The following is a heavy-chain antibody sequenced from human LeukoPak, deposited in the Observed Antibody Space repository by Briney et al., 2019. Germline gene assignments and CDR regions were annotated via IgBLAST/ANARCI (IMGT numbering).Heavy chain of an antibody. CDR1: GFTFSSCG. J-gene: IGHJ4*02. CDR3: ARVSDYSSGWYGH. CDR2: IWHDGSNK. D-gene: IGHD6-19*01. Sequence: GGSLRLSCAASGFTFSSCGMHWVRQAPGKGLEWVAAIWHDGSNKYYTDSVKGRFTISRDNSKNTLSLQMNSLRAEDTAVYYCARVSDYSSGWYGHWGQGTLVTVSS. V-gene: IGHV3-33*01.